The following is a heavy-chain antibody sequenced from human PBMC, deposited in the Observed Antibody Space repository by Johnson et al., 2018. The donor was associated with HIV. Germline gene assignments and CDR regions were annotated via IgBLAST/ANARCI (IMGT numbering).Heavy chain of an antibody. D-gene: IGHD3-9*01. J-gene: IGHJ3*02. CDR3: ARGGVLRYFDWLFEDAFDI. CDR1: EFTFSRFA. Sequence: VQLVESGGGVLRPGRSLRLSCAACEFTFSRFAMHWVRQAPGKGLEWVAVISYDGSNKYYADSVKGRFTISRDNSKNTLYLQMNSLRAEDTAVYYCARGGVLRYFDWLFEDAFDIWGQGTMVTVSS. CDR2: ISYDGSNK. V-gene: IGHV3-30-3*01.